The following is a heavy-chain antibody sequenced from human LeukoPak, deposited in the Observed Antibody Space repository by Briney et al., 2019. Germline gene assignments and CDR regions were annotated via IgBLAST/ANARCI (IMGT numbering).Heavy chain of an antibody. D-gene: IGHD3-10*01. Sequence: SETLSLTCTVSGASISPNYWSWFRQPPGKGLEWIGYIYYSGSTSYNPSLKSRVTISLDTSKNQFSLKLSSVTAANTAVYYCARGHYGPGIGTYPNWGQGTLVTVSA. V-gene: IGHV4-59*12. J-gene: IGHJ4*02. CDR2: IYYSGST. CDR3: ARGHYGPGIGTYPN. CDR1: GASISPNY.